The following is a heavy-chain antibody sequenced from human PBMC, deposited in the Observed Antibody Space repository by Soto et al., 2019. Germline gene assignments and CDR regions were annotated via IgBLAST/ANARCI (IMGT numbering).Heavy chain of an antibody. CDR2: ISYDGSNK. CDR1: GFTFSSYA. CDR3: ARDDSSGYYGAFDI. J-gene: IGHJ3*02. V-gene: IGHV3-30-3*01. D-gene: IGHD3-22*01. Sequence: QVQLVESGGGVVQPGRSLRLPCAASGFTFSSYAMHWVRQAPGKGLEWVAVISYDGSNKYYADSVKGRFTISRDSSKNTLYLQMNSLRAEDTAVYYCARDDSSGYYGAFDIWGQGTMVTVSS.